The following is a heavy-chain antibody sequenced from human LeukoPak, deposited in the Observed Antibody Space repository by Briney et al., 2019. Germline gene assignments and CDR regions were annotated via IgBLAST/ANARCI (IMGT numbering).Heavy chain of an antibody. V-gene: IGHV4-4*07. CDR1: GDAVYY. CDR2: IYNNEST. J-gene: IGHJ4*02. D-gene: IGHD2-15*01. Sequence: PSETLSLTCTVSGDAVYYWNWIRQPAGKGLEWIGRIYNNESTWSNPSLKSRVGMSIDTSKNQFSLKLSSVTAADAAVYYCARDIGNHFGGLDHYYYDYWGPGTLVTVSS. CDR3: ARDIGNHFGGLDHYYYDY.